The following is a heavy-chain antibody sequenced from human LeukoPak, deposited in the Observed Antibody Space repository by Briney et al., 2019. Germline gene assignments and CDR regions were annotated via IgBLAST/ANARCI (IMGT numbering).Heavy chain of an antibody. V-gene: IGHV5-51*01. D-gene: IGHD3-22*01. J-gene: IGHJ4*02. CDR2: IYPGDSDT. CDR3: ARAYSSEWPRSDY. Sequence: GESLKISCKGSGYNFTNYWIGWVRQMPGKGLEWMGIIYPGDSDTRYSPPFQGQVTISADKSISTAYLQWSSLKASDTAMYYCARAYSSEWPRSDYWGQGTLVTVSS. CDR1: GYNFTNYW.